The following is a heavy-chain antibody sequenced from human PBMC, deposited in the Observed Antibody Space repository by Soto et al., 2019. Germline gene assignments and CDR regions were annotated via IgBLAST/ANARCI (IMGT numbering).Heavy chain of an antibody. CDR3: AKLSPSLLWFGELLSYYFDY. D-gene: IGHD3-10*01. V-gene: IGHV3-23*01. Sequence: GGSLRLSCAASGFTFSSYAMSWVRQAPGKGLEWVSAISGSGGSTYYADSVKGRFTISRDNSKNTLYLQMNSLRAEDTAVYYCAKLSPSLLWFGELLSYYFDYWGQGTLVTVSS. CDR1: GFTFSSYA. CDR2: ISGSGGST. J-gene: IGHJ4*02.